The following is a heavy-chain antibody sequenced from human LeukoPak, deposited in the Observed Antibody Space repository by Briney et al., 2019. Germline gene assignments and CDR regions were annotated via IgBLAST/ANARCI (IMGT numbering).Heavy chain of an antibody. CDR3: ATNYDSSGYYVWYFDL. CDR1: GYTFTSYA. Sequence: ASVKVSCKASGYTFTSYAMHWVRQAPGQRLEWMGWINAGNGNTKYSQKFQGRVTITRDTSASTAYMELSSLRSEDTAVYYCATNYDSSGYYVWYFDLWGRGTLVTVSS. V-gene: IGHV1-3*01. D-gene: IGHD3-22*01. J-gene: IGHJ2*01. CDR2: INAGNGNT.